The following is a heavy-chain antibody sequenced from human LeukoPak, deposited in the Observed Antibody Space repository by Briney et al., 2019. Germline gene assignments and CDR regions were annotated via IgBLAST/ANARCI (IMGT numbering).Heavy chain of an antibody. CDR3: ARYSNYVGFS. D-gene: IGHD4-11*01. CDR2: MNPNSGNT. J-gene: IGHJ5*02. CDR1: GYTFTTYD. V-gene: IGHV1-8*03. Sequence: ASVKVSCTASGYTFTTYDINWVRQATGQGLEWMGWMNPNSGNTGYAQKFQGRVTVTRNTSISTAYMELSSLRSEDTAVYYCARYSNYVGFSWGQGTLVTVSS.